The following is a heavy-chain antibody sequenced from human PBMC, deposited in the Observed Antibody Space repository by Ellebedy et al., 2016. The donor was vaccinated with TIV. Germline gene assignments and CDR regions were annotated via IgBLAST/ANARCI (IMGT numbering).Heavy chain of an antibody. J-gene: IGHJ4*02. CDR1: GFTFSDFY. V-gene: IGHV3-11*04. CDR3: ARDPMIWIFDY. D-gene: IGHD3-22*01. CDR2: ITSSGSTI. Sequence: GESLKISCAASGFTFSDFYMIWLRQAPGKGLEWVSYITSSGSTIYYADSVKGRFTISRDNAKNSLYLQMNSLRAEDTAVYYCARDPMIWIFDYWGQGTLVTVSS.